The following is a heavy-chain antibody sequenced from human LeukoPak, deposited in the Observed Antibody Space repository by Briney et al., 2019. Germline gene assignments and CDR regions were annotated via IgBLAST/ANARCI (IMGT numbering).Heavy chain of an antibody. V-gene: IGHV3-23*01. CDR2: IVDSGGIT. Sequence: PGGSLRLSCAASGFTFSSYAMSWVRQAPGKGLGWVSSIVDSGGITYYADSVKGRFTISRDNSKNTLYLQMNSLRAEDTALYYCAKFSSDTNYYYGMDVWGPGTTVTVS. CDR3: AKFSSDTNYYYGMDV. CDR1: GFTFSSYA. J-gene: IGHJ6*02. D-gene: IGHD6-6*01.